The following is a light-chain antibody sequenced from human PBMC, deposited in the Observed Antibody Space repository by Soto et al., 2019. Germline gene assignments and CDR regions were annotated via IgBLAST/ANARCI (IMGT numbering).Light chain of an antibody. V-gene: IGLV1-40*01. Sequence: QSVLTQPPSVSGAPGQRVTISCTGTSSNIGAGYNVHWFQQLPGTAPKLLIYANSNRPSGVPDRFSGAKSGTSASLAITGLAAEDEADYYCQSYDTRLSVVFGGGTQLAVL. CDR3: QSYDTRLSVV. CDR2: ANS. J-gene: IGLJ2*01. CDR1: SSNIGAGYN.